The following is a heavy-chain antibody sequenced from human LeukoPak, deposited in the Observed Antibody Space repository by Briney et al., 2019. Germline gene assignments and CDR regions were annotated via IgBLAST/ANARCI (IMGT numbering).Heavy chain of an antibody. J-gene: IGHJ6*02. CDR3: ARELSEYSYGSYYYYGMDV. D-gene: IGHD5-18*01. CDR1: GFTFSSYS. V-gene: IGHV3-21*01. CDR2: ISSSSSYI. Sequence: GGSLRLSCAASGFTFSSYSMNWVRQAPGKGLEWVSSISSSSSYIYYADSVKGRFTISRDNAKNSLYLQMNSLRAEDTAVYYCARELSEYSYGSYYYYGMDVRGHGTTVTVSS.